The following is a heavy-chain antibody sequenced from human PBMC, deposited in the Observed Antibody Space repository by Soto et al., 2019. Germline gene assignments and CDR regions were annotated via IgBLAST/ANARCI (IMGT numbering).Heavy chain of an antibody. CDR3: AKPSSGWYGGGDY. J-gene: IGHJ4*02. Sequence: EVQLLESGGGLVQPGGSLRLSCAASGFTFSSYAMSWVRQAPGKGLEWVSAISGSGGSTYYADSVKGRFTNSRDNSKNTLYLQMNSLRAEDTAVYYCAKPSSGWYGGGDYWGQGTLVTVSS. CDR1: GFTFSSYA. D-gene: IGHD6-19*01. V-gene: IGHV3-23*01. CDR2: ISGSGGST.